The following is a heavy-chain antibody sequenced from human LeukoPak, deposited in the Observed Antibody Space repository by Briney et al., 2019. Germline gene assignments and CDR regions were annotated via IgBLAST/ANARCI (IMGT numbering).Heavy chain of an antibody. CDR2: IWYDGSNK. Sequence: GGSLRLSCAASGFTFSSSAMSWVRQAPGKGLEWVAVIWYDGSNKYYVDSVKGRFTISRDISKNTLYLQMNSLSAEDTAVYYCARHGYNYGFDYWGQGTLVTVSS. D-gene: IGHD5-24*01. CDR1: GFTFSSSA. CDR3: ARHGYNYGFDY. J-gene: IGHJ4*02. V-gene: IGHV3-33*08.